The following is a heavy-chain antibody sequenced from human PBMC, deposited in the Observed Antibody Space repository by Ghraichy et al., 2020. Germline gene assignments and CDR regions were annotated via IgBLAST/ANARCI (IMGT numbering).Heavy chain of an antibody. D-gene: IGHD4-17*01. V-gene: IGHV3-21*01. CDR2: ISSSSSYI. CDR3: ARTYGDYGDRAVVRGMDV. J-gene: IGHJ6*02. Sequence: GGSLRLSCAASGFTFSSYSMNWVRQAPGKGLEWVSSISSSSSYIYYADSVKGRFTISRDNAKNSLYLQMNSLRAEDTAVYYCARTYGDYGDRAVVRGMDVWGQGTTVTVSS. CDR1: GFTFSSYS.